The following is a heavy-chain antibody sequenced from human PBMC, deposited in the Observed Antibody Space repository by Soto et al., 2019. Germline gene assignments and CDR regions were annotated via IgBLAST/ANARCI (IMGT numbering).Heavy chain of an antibody. D-gene: IGHD3-22*01. J-gene: IGHJ4*02. CDR1: GDGFSNYG. CDR2: ISAYDGQT. CDR3: ARVWYYDSSGYYAFDY. V-gene: IGHV1-18*01. Sequence: ASVKVSCKASGDGFSNYGFSWVRQAPGQGLEWMGWISAYDGQTNYTKKFQSRVTMTTGTSSSTAYMELRSLRSDDTAVYYCARVWYYDSSGYYAFDYWGLGTLVTVSS.